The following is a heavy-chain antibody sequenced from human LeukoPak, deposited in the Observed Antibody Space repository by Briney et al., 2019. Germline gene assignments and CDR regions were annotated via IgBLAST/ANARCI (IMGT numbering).Heavy chain of an antibody. Sequence: ASVKVSCKASGYTFTSYAMNWVRQAPGQGLEWMGWINTNTGNPTYAQGFTGRFVFSLDTSVSTAYLQINSLKAEDTAVYYCARLYGSGSYDRYYYYYYMDVWGKGTTVTVSS. CDR1: GYTFTSYA. CDR3: ARLYGSGSYDRYYYYYYMDV. CDR2: INTNTGNP. J-gene: IGHJ6*03. V-gene: IGHV7-4-1*02. D-gene: IGHD3-10*01.